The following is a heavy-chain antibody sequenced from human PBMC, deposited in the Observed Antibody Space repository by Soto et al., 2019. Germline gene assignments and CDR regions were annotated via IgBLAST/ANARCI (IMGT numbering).Heavy chain of an antibody. D-gene: IGHD3-3*01. CDR2: MNPNSGNT. V-gene: IGHV1-8*01. Sequence: QVQLVQSGAEVKKPGASVKVSCKASGYTFTSYDINWVRQATGQGLEWMGWMNPNSGNTGYAQKFPGRVTRTRNISMCTAYMELSSLRSEDTAVSYGAGEKSGYYDYWGQGTLVTVSS. CDR1: GYTFTSYD. J-gene: IGHJ4*02. CDR3: AGEKSGYYDY.